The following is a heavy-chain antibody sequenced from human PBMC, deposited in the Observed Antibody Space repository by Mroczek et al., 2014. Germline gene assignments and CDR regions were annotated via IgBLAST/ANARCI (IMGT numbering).Heavy chain of an antibody. CDR3: ARVVASLATVWGVDYYYYGMDV. V-gene: IGHV4-59*08. J-gene: IGHJ6*02. Sequence: QVQLQESGPGLVKPSETLSLTCTVSGGSISSYYWSWIRQPPGKGLEWIGYIYYSGSTNYNPSLKSRVTISVDTSKNQFSLKLSSVTAADTAVYYCARVVASLATVWGVDYYYYGMDVWGQGTTVTVSS. D-gene: IGHD3-10*01. CDR1: GGSISSYY. CDR2: IYYSGST.